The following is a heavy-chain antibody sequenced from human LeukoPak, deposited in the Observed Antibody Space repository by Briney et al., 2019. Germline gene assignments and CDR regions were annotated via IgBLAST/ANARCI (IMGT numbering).Heavy chain of an antibody. CDR2: INWNGGST. V-gene: IGHV3-20*01. D-gene: IGHD3-9*01. Sequence: GGSLRLSCAASGFTFDDYGMSWVRQAPGKGLEWVSGINWNGGSTGYADSVKGRFTISRDNAKNSLYLQMNSLRAEDTALYHCARNLRYFDRLLPDYWGQGTLVTVSS. CDR3: ARNLRYFDRLLPDY. CDR1: GFTFDDYG. J-gene: IGHJ4*02.